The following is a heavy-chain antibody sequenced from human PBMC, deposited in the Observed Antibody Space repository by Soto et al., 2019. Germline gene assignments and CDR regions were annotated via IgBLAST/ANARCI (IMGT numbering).Heavy chain of an antibody. V-gene: IGHV1-8*01. CDR3: ARWINSDYCLDYYYTDV. CDR2: MNPNSGNT. D-gene: IGHD4-4*01. J-gene: IGHJ6*03. Sequence: QVQLVQSGAEVKKPGASVKVSCKASGYTFTSYDINWVRQATGQGLEWMGWMNPNSGNTGYAQKFQGRVTMTRNTSISTAYMELSSLRSEDTAVYYCARWINSDYCLDYYYTDVWGKGTTVTVSS. CDR1: GYTFTSYD.